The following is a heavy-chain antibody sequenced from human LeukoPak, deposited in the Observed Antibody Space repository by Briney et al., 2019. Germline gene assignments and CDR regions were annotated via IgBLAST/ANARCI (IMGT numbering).Heavy chain of an antibody. D-gene: IGHD6-13*01. CDR2: IYYSGST. J-gene: IGHJ4*02. CDR3: ASARTSSRSWFTFDY. CDR1: GGSISSSSYD. V-gene: IGHV4-39*01. Sequence: PSETLSLTCTVSGGSISSSSYDWGWLRQPPGKGLEWIGSIYYSGSTYYNPSLKRRVTISVDTSKNQLSLKLSSVTAADTAVYYCASARTSSRSWFTFDYWGQGILVTVSS.